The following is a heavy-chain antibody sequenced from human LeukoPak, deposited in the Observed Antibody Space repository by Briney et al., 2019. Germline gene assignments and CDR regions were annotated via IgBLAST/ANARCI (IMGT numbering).Heavy chain of an antibody. D-gene: IGHD2-2*01. CDR3: ARESTRDGPADY. J-gene: IGHJ4*02. V-gene: IGHV3-21*01. Sequence: GGSLRLSCAASGFTFSSYSMNWVRQAPGKGLEWVSSISSSSSYIYYADSVKARFTISRDNAKNSLYLQMNSLRAEDTAVYYCARESTRDGPADYWGQGTLVTVSS. CDR1: GFTFSSYS. CDR2: ISSSSSYI.